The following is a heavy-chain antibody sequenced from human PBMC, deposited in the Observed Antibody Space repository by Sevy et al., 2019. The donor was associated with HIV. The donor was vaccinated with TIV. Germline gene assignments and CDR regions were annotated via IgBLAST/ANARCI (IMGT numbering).Heavy chain of an antibody. J-gene: IGHJ5*02. CDR1: GFTFSAYA. D-gene: IGHD1-7*01. V-gene: IGHV3-23*01. CDR2: ISGGGRT. CDR3: AKDAVWDYDAASGRLGWFDP. Sequence: GGSLRLSCAASGFTFSAYAMTWVRQAPGKGLEWVSTISGGGRTYYADSVKGRFTISRDNSQNTVYLQMKGLRAEDTALYHCAKDAVWDYDAASGRLGWFDPWGQGTPVTVSS.